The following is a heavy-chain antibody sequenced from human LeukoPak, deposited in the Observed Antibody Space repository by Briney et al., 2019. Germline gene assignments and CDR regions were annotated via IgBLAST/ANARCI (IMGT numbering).Heavy chain of an antibody. D-gene: IGHD2-21*02. J-gene: IGHJ3*02. CDR1: GFTFSSYA. Sequence: GGSLRLSCAASGFTFSSYAMSWVRQAPGKGLEWVSAISGSGGSTYYADSVKGRFTISRDNSKNTLYLQMNSLRAEDTAVYYCAKDQVAIVVVTAPHYDAFDIWGQGTMVTVSS. V-gene: IGHV3-23*01. CDR3: AKDQVAIVVVTAPHYDAFDI. CDR2: ISGSGGST.